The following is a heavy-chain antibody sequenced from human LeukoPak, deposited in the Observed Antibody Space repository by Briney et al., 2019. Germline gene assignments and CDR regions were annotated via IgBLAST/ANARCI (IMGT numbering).Heavy chain of an antibody. CDR3: ARTDYADWSHYYYMDV. D-gene: IGHD4-17*01. CDR1: GFTFDDYG. J-gene: IGHJ6*03. CDR2: INWNGDST. V-gene: IGHV3-20*04. Sequence: PGGSLRLSCAASGFTFDDYGMSLVRQAPGKGLEWVSGINWNGDSTGYADSVEGRFTISRDNARNSLYLHMDSLRAEDTALYYCARTDYADWSHYYYMDVWGKGITVTVSS.